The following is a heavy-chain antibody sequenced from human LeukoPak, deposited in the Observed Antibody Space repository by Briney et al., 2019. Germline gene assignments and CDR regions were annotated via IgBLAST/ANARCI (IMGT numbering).Heavy chain of an antibody. CDR3: ARDEYYGSGSYYNAHWFDP. D-gene: IGHD3-10*01. J-gene: IGHJ5*02. CDR1: GYTFTSYG. CDR2: ISAYNGNT. Sequence: ASVTVSCKASGYTFTSYGISWVRQAPGQGLEWMGWISAYNGNTNYAQKLQGRVTMTTDTSTSTAYMDLRSLRSDDTAVYYCARDEYYGSGSYYNAHWFDPWGQGTLVTVSS. V-gene: IGHV1-18*01.